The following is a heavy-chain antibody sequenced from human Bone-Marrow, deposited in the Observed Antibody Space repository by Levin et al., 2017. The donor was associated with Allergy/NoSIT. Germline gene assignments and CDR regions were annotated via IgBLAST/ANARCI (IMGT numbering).Heavy chain of an antibody. CDR1: GFTFSSYA. J-gene: IGHJ6*03. CDR2: ISYDGSNK. D-gene: IGHD5-18*01. V-gene: IGHV3-30-3*01. Sequence: PGGSLRLSCAASGFTFSSYAMHWVRQAPGKGLEWVAVISYDGSNKYYADSVKGRFTISRDNSKNTLYLQMNSLRAEDTAVYYCARGPRPQNVDTAMVDYYDYYMDGWGKGTTVTVSS. CDR3: ARGPRPQNVDTAMVDYYDYYMDG.